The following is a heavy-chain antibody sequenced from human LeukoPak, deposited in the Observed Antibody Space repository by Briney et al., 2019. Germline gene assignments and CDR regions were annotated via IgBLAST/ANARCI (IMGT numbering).Heavy chain of an antibody. CDR1: GGPIGSGNSF. J-gene: IGHJ4*02. V-gene: IGHV4-30-4*01. D-gene: IGHD3-22*01. CDR2: INYSGRT. Sequence: SQTLSLTCTVSGGPIGSGNSFWNWIRQPPGKGLEWIGCINYSGRTYYNASLKSRLTISVDTSRNQFSLKLSSVTAADTAVYYCARDGSGYYKLDYWGQGILVTVSS. CDR3: ARDGSGYYKLDY.